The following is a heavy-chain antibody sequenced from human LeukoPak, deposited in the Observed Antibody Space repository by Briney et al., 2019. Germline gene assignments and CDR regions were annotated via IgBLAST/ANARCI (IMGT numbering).Heavy chain of an antibody. CDR1: GFTFSSYW. CDR3: ASGSVGATTPCDY. J-gene: IGHJ4*02. V-gene: IGHV3-74*01. D-gene: IGHD1-26*01. CDR2: INSDGSST. Sequence: PGGSLRLSCAASGFTFSSYWMHWVRQAPGKGLVWVSRINSDGSSTSYADSVKGRFTISRDNSKNTLYLQMNSLRAEDTAVYYCASGSVGATTPCDYWGQGTLVTVSS.